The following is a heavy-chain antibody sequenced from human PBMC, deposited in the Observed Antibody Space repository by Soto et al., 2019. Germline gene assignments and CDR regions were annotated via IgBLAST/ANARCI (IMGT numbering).Heavy chain of an antibody. V-gene: IGHV3-23*01. CDR1: GFTFDDYT. Sequence: GGSLRLSCAASGFTFDDYTMHWVRQAPGKGLEWVSAISGSGGSTYYADSVKGRFTISRDNSKNTLYLQMNSLRAEDTAVYYCAKDVVSSGYSYVFDYWGQGTLVTVSS. CDR2: ISGSGGST. D-gene: IGHD5-18*01. CDR3: AKDVVSSGYSYVFDY. J-gene: IGHJ4*02.